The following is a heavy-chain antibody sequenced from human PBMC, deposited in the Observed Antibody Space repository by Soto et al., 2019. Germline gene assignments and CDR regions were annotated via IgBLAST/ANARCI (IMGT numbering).Heavy chain of an antibody. CDR1: GYTFTSYA. D-gene: IGHD3-10*01. CDR3: ASTGYGSGSYYNGNAPYYYYGMDV. V-gene: IGHV1-3*01. CDR2: INAGNGNT. J-gene: IGHJ6*02. Sequence: GASVKVSCKASGYTFTSYAMHWVRQAPGQRLEWMGWINAGNGNTKYSQKFQGGVTITRDTSASTAYMELSSLRSEDTAVYYCASTGYGSGSYYNGNAPYYYYGMDVWGQGTRVTVSS.